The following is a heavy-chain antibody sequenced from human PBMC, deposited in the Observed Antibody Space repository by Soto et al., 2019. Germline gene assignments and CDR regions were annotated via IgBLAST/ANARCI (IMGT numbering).Heavy chain of an antibody. Sequence: PGGSLRLSCAASGFTFSSYSMNWVRQAPGKGLEWVSYISSSSSTIYYADSVKGRFTISRDNAKNSLYLQMNSLRAEDTAVYYCARDDYGDYGYFDYWGQGTLVTVSS. CDR1: GFTFSSYS. CDR3: ARDDYGDYGYFDY. D-gene: IGHD4-17*01. V-gene: IGHV3-48*01. J-gene: IGHJ4*02. CDR2: ISSSSSTI.